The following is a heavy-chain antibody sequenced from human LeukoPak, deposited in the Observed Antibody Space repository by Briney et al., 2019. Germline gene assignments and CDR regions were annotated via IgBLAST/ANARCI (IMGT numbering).Heavy chain of an antibody. J-gene: IGHJ4*02. Sequence: GGSLRLSCAASGPSLSNYGIHWVRQAPGKGLEWVSYISSSSSTIYYADSVKGRFTISRDNAKNSLYLQMNSLRAEDTAVYYCAKDLGGGDYYDSSGYSYYWGQGTLVTVFS. CDR1: GPSLSNYG. CDR2: ISSSSSTI. D-gene: IGHD3-22*01. V-gene: IGHV3-48*01. CDR3: AKDLGGGDYYDSSGYSYY.